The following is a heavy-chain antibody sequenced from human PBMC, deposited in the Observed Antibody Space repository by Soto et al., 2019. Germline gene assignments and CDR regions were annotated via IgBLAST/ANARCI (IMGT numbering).Heavy chain of an antibody. CDR3: ARDLKTYYDFWSGYRTRTTYGMDV. D-gene: IGHD3-3*01. J-gene: IGHJ6*02. V-gene: IGHV1-18*04. CDR1: AYTLTSYG. CDR2: ISAYNGNT. Sequence: SVKVSCKASAYTLTSYGISWVRQAPGQGLEWMGWISAYNGNTNYAQKLQGRVTMTTDTSTSTAYMELRSLRSDDTAVYYCARDLKTYYDFWSGYRTRTTYGMDVWGQGTTVTVSS.